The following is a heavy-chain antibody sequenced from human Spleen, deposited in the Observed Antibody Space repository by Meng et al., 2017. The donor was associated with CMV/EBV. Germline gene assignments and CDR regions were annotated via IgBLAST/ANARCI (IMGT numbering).Heavy chain of an antibody. D-gene: IGHD1-26*01. V-gene: IGHV1-69*05. CDR2: IVPIFGSP. CDR1: GGTFTNYA. J-gene: IGHJ4*02. CDR3: ARGGYYFDY. Sequence: KVSSKASGGTFTNYAISWVRQAPGQGLEWLGGIVPIFGSPAYAQKFQGRVTITTDESTGTDYMELSSLRSEDTAVYYCARGGYYFDYWGQGTLVTVSS.